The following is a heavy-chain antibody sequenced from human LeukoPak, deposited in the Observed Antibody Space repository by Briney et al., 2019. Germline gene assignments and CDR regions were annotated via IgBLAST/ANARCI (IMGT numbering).Heavy chain of an antibody. CDR2: IYYSGST. D-gene: IGHD5-24*01. J-gene: IGHJ4*02. CDR3: ANSEMATITR. CDR1: GGSISSSSYY. Sequence: SETLSLTCTVSGGSISSSSYYWGWIRQPPGKGLEWIGSIYYSGSTYYNPSLKSRVTISVDTSKNQFSLKLSSVTAADTAVYYCANSEMATITRWSQGTLVTVSS. V-gene: IGHV4-39*01.